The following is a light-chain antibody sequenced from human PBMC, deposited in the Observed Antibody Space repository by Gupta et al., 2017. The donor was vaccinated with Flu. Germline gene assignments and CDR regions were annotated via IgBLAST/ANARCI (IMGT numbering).Light chain of an antibody. CDR3: AHWDDILDGPV. V-gene: IGLV1-44*01. J-gene: IGLJ2*01. CDR2: QDD. CDR1: TTHSGSDN. Sequence: RVTITCSGTTTHSGSDNVSWYQQITGAAPTFLIYQDDKRSSGAPARLSATKSGGSASLFIDGLQAEDEGIYYCAHWDDILDGPVFGGGTRLTVL.